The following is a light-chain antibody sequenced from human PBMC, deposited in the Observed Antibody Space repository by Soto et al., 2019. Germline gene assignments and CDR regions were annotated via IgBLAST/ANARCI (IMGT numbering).Light chain of an antibody. J-gene: IGKJ1*01. V-gene: IGKV3D-15*01. CDR3: QQTYSTPPWT. CDR1: QSFRGL. CDR2: DAY. Sequence: EIVMTQSPATPSVSPGERATLSCRASQSFRGLLAWYQQKPGQAPRLLIYDAYNRATGIPPRFSGSGSATDFTLTISSLQPEDVGTYFCQQTYSTPPWTFGQGTKVDIK.